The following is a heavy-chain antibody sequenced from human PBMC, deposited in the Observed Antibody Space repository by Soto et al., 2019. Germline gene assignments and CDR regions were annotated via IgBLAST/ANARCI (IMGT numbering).Heavy chain of an antibody. CDR3: ARGIHVRWLQFWFDP. Sequence: GESLKISCKGSGYSFTSYWIGWVRQMPGKGLEWMGIIYPGDSDTRYSPSFQGQVTISADKSISTAYLQWSSLKASDTAMYYCARGIHVRWLQFWFDPWGQGTLVTVSS. D-gene: IGHD5-12*01. CDR2: IYPGDSDT. J-gene: IGHJ5*02. CDR1: GYSFTSYW. V-gene: IGHV5-51*01.